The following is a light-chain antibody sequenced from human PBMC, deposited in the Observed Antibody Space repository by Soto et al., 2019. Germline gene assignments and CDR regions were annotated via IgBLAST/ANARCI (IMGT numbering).Light chain of an antibody. Sequence: SALTQPASVSGSPGQSIAISCTGSSSDIGIYKYASWYQQHPGKVPKLIIYEVTNRPSGVSNRFSGSKSGNTASLTISGLQAEDEADYYCSSYTTSSTRVFGPGTKLPS. J-gene: IGLJ1*01. CDR2: EVT. CDR3: SSYTTSSTRV. CDR1: SSDIGIYKY. V-gene: IGLV2-14*01.